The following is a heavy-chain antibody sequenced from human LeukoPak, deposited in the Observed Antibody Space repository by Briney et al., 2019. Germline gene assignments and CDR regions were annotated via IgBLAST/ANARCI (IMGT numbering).Heavy chain of an antibody. CDR1: GYTFTSYY. V-gene: IGHV1-46*01. CDR2: INPSGGST. J-gene: IGHJ6*03. D-gene: IGHD4-23*01. CDR3: ASTPNYGGNYYYYYMDV. Sequence: ASVKVSCKASGYTFTSYYMHWVRQAPGQGLEWMGIINPSGGSTSYAQKFQGRVTMTRDMSTSTVYMELSSLRSEDTAVYYCASTPNYGGNYYYYYMDVWGKGTTVTISS.